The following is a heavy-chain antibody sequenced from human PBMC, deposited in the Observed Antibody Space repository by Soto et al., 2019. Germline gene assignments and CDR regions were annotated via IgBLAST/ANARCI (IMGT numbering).Heavy chain of an antibody. CDR2: ISRSGNTM. CDR1: GFTSWDYD. V-gene: IGHV3-11*01. D-gene: IGHD2-2*02. Sequence: QVQLVESGGALVKPGGSLRLSSAASGFTSWDYDMSWIRQAPGKGLEWVSYISRSGNTMYYGDYVKGRFTISRDNAENSVFLQMISLRAEDTAVYYCVREGRSSTSCNTGCAFDIWGQGTMVTVSS. CDR3: VREGRSSTSCNTGCAFDI. J-gene: IGHJ3*02.